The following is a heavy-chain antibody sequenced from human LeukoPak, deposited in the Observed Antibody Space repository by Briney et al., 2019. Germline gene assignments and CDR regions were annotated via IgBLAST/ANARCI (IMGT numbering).Heavy chain of an antibody. CDR3: ASGLRYFDLYY. V-gene: IGHV4-61*02. D-gene: IGHD3-9*01. CDR2: IYTSGST. Sequence: SETLSLTCTVSGGSISSGSYYWSWIRQPAGKGLEWIGRIYTSGSTNYNPSLKSRVTISVDTSKNQFSLKLSSVTAADTAVYYCASGLRYFDLYYWGQGALVTVSS. CDR1: GGSISSGSYY. J-gene: IGHJ4*02.